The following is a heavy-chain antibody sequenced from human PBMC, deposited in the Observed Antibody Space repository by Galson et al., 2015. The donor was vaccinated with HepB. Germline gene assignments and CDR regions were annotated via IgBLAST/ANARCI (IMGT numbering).Heavy chain of an antibody. CDR2: INPSGGST. Sequence: SVKVSCKASGYTFTSYYMHWVRQAPGQGLEWMGIINPSGGSTSYAQKFQGRVTMTRDTSTSTVYMELSSLRSEDTAVYYCAREKDYDSSGYLRRSYGMDIWGQGTTVTVSS. CDR1: GYTFTSYY. CDR3: AREKDYDSSGYLRRSYGMDI. J-gene: IGHJ6*02. V-gene: IGHV1-46*01. D-gene: IGHD3-22*01.